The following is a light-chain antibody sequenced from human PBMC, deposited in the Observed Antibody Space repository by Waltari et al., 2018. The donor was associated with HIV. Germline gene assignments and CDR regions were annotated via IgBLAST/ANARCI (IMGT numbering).Light chain of an antibody. V-gene: IGKV2-28*01. CDR2: FGS. CDR1: QSLVYSNGYNY. Sequence: SQSLVYSNGYNYLDWYLQKPGQSPQILFYFGSHRASGVPDRFTGSGSGTDFTLKISRVEAEDVGVYYCMQALQTPYTFGQGTKLEIK. J-gene: IGKJ2*01. CDR3: MQALQTPYT.